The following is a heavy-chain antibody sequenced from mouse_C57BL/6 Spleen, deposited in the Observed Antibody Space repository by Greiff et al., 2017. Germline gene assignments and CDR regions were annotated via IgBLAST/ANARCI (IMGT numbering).Heavy chain of an antibody. CDR3: VRQGGYYPFYYAMDY. CDR2: IRSKSNNYAT. J-gene: IGHJ4*01. D-gene: IGHD2-3*01. V-gene: IGHV10-1*01. CDR1: GFSFNTYA. Sequence: EVQLVESGGGLVQPKGSLKLSCAASGFSFNTYAMNWVRQAPGKGLEWVARIRSKSNNYATYYADSVKDRFTISRNDSESMLYLQMNNLKTEDTAMYYCVRQGGYYPFYYAMDYWGQGTSVTVSS.